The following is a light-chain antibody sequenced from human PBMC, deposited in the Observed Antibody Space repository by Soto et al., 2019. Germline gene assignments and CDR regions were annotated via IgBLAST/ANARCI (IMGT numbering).Light chain of an antibody. V-gene: IGKV1-39*01. CDR2: AAS. CDR3: QQRSNWLWT. Sequence: DIQMTQSQSSLSASVGDRVTMACGASQYISIYLNWYQQKPGKAPKVLISAASNLQSGVPSRFSGSGSGTDFTLTINSLQPEDFAVYYCQQRSNWLWTFGQGTKVDIK. CDR1: QYISIY. J-gene: IGKJ1*01.